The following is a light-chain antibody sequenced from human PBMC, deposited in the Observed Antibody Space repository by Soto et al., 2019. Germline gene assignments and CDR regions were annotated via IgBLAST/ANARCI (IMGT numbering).Light chain of an antibody. CDR3: QSSDSSLRGV. J-gene: IGLJ2*01. CDR2: GNS. V-gene: IGLV1-40*01. Sequence: QSVLTQPPSVSGAPGQRVTISCTGSSSNIGAVYDVHWYQQLPGTAPKLLIYGNSTWPSGVPDRFSGSKSGTSASLAITGLQAEDEADYYCQSSDSSLRGVFGGGTKLTVL. CDR1: SSNIGAVYD.